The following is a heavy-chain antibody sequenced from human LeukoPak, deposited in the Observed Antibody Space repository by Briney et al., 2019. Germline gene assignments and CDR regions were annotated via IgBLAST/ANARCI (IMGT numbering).Heavy chain of an antibody. Sequence: SVKVFCKASGGTFSSYAVSWVRQAPGQGLEWMGGIIPIFGTANYAQKFQGRVTITTDESTSTAYMELSSPRSEDTAVYYCARSDPKLNWFDPWGQGTLVTVSS. CDR1: GGTFSSYA. J-gene: IGHJ5*02. V-gene: IGHV1-69*05. CDR2: IIPIFGTA. CDR3: ARSDPKLNWFDP.